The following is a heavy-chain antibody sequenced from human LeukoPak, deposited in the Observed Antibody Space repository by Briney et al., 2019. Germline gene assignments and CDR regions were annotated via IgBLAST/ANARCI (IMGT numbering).Heavy chain of an antibody. CDR3: AKDQLYYYDSSGYQRYFDY. Sequence: GGYLRLSCAASGFTFSSYAMRWVRQAPGKGLEWVSAISGSGGSTYYADSVKGRFTISRDNSKNTLYPQMNSLRAEDTAVYYCAKDQLYYYDSSGYQRYFDYWGQGTLVTVSS. V-gene: IGHV3-23*01. CDR2: ISGSGGST. J-gene: IGHJ4*02. D-gene: IGHD3-22*01. CDR1: GFTFSSYA.